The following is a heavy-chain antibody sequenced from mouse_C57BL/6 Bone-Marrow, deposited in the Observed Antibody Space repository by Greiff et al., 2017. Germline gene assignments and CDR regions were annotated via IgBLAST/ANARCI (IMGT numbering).Heavy chain of an antibody. D-gene: IGHD1-1*01. CDR3: ARDVYYYGSSPLYFDV. CDR2: INYDGSST. V-gene: IGHV5-16*01. Sequence: VESEGGLVQPGSSMKLSCTASGFTFSDYYMAWVRQVPEKGLEWVANINYDGSSTYYLDSLKSRFIISRDNAKNILYLQMSSLKSEDTATYYCARDVYYYGSSPLYFDVWAQGPRSPSPQ. CDR1: GFTFSDYY. J-gene: IGHJ1*03.